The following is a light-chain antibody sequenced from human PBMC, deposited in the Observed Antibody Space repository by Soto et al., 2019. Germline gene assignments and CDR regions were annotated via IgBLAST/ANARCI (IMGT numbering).Light chain of an antibody. CDR1: SGHSSYA. V-gene: IGLV4-69*01. J-gene: IGLJ3*02. Sequence: QLVLTQSPSASASLGASVKLTCTLSSGHSSYAIAWHQQQPEKGPRYLMKLNSDGSHNKGDGIPDRFSGSSSGAERYLTISSLQSEDEADYYCQTWDTGILFGGGTKVTVL. CDR2: LNSDGSH. CDR3: QTWDTGIL.